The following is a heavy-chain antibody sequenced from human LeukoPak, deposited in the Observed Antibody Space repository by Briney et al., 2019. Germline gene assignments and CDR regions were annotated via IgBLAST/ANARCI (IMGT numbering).Heavy chain of an antibody. CDR3: ARTAVGHYYYYMDV. J-gene: IGHJ6*03. Sequence: GASVKVSRKASGYTFTSYDINWVRQATGQGLEWMGWMNPNSGNTGYAQKFQGRVTITRNTSISTACMELSSLRSEDTAVYYCARTAVGHYYYYMDVWGKGTTVTVSS. V-gene: IGHV1-8*03. D-gene: IGHD4-17*01. CDR1: GYTFTSYD. CDR2: MNPNSGNT.